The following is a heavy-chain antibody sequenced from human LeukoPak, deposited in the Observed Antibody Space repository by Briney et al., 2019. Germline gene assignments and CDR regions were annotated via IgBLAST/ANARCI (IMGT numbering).Heavy chain of an antibody. CDR1: GFTFSSYA. J-gene: IGHJ4*02. CDR3: AKENGGYSYGDSDY. CDR2: ISGSGGST. D-gene: IGHD5-18*01. V-gene: IGHV3-23*01. Sequence: PGGSLRLSCAASGFTFSSYAMSWVRQAPGKGLEWVSTISGSGGSTYYADSVKGRFTISRDNSKSTLYLQMNSLRAEDTAVYYCAKENGGYSYGDSDYWGQGTLVTVSS.